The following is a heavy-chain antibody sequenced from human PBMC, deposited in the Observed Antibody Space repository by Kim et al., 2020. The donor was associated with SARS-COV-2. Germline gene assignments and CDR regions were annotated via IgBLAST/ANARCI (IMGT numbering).Heavy chain of an antibody. Sequence: GGSLRLSCAASGFTFSSYGMHWVHQAPGKGLEWVAVISYDGSNKYYADSVKGRFTISRDNSKNTLYLQMNSLRAEDTAVYYCATPESPEPLTHYGSGSYYLHYYYGMDVWGQGTTVTVSS. J-gene: IGHJ6*02. CDR3: ATPESPEPLTHYGSGSYYLHYYYGMDV. D-gene: IGHD3-10*01. V-gene: IGHV3-30*03. CDR1: GFTFSSYG. CDR2: ISYDGSNK.